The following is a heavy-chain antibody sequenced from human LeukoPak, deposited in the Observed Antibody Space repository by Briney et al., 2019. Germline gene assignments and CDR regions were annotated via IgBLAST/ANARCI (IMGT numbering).Heavy chain of an antibody. Sequence: SQTLSLTCTVSGGSISSDVYFWTWIRQPPGKGLEWIGFIYYSGSTYYNPSLKSRVTISVDTSKNQFSLKPSSVTAADTAVYYCARDSPPLRALDYWGQGTLVTVSS. D-gene: IGHD5-12*01. V-gene: IGHV4-30-4*01. CDR3: ARDSPPLRALDY. CDR1: GGSISSDVYF. J-gene: IGHJ4*02. CDR2: IYYSGST.